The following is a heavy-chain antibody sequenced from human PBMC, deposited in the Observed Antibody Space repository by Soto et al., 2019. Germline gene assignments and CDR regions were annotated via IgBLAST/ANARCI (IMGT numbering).Heavy chain of an antibody. J-gene: IGHJ4*02. Sequence: PGGSLRLSCAASGFTFSSYAMSWVRQAPGKGLEWVSAISGSGGSTYYADSVKGRFTISRDNSKNTLYLQMNSLRAEDTAVYYCAKDPLWFGELPTYYFDYWGQGTLVTVSS. D-gene: IGHD3-10*01. CDR1: GFTFSSYA. V-gene: IGHV3-23*01. CDR3: AKDPLWFGELPTYYFDY. CDR2: ISGSGGST.